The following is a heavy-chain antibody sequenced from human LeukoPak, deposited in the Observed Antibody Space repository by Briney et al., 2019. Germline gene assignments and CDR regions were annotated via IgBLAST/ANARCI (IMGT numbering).Heavy chain of an antibody. CDR2: VKQDGSGE. V-gene: IGHV3-7*03. CDR3: AKGIYSSGWSYFDY. Sequence: GGSLRLSCAASGFNLTDYWMSWVRQAPGKGLEWVANVKQDGSGEYYVDSVKGRFTISRDNSKNTLYLQMNSLRAEDTAVYYCAKGIYSSGWSYFDYWGQGTLVTVSS. J-gene: IGHJ4*02. D-gene: IGHD6-19*01. CDR1: GFNLTDYW.